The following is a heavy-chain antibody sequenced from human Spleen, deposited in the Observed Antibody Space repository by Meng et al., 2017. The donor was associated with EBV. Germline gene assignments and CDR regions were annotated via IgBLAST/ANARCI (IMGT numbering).Heavy chain of an antibody. Sequence: GHLVESGGGFVRPGGSLRLSCAASGLTFSSYWMHWVRQAPGKGLVWVSRINSDGSSTNYADSVKGRFTISRDNAKNTLYLQMNSLRVEDTAVYYCAGDIPAVPYWGQGTLVTVSS. CDR2: INSDGSST. J-gene: IGHJ4*02. D-gene: IGHD2-2*02. V-gene: IGHV3-74*01. CDR3: AGDIPAVPY. CDR1: GLTFSSYW.